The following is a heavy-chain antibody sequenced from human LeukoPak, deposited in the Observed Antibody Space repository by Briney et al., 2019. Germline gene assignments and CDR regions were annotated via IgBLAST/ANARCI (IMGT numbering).Heavy chain of an antibody. CDR3: ARDGRGGYCSSTSCYSWFDP. V-gene: IGHV1-18*01. D-gene: IGHD2-2*02. Sequence: ASVKVSCKASGYTFTSYGISWVRQAPGQGLEWMGWISAYNGNTNYAQKLQGRVTMTTDTSTSTAYMELRSLRSDDTAVYYCARDGRGGYCSSTSCYSWFDPWGQGTLVTVSS. J-gene: IGHJ5*02. CDR1: GYTFTSYG. CDR2: ISAYNGNT.